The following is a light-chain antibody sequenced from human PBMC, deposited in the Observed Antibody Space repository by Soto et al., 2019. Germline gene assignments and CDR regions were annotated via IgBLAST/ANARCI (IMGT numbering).Light chain of an antibody. CDR3: QQRSEWPRT. CDR1: QSISSS. V-gene: IGKV3-11*01. CDR2: DAS. Sequence: EIVLTQSPATLSLSPGERATLSCRASQSISSSLAWYQQKPGQAPRLLIYDASSRATGFPARFSGSGSGTDFKLTIGSLEPDDFAVYYCQQRSEWPRTFGQGTKVEIK. J-gene: IGKJ1*01.